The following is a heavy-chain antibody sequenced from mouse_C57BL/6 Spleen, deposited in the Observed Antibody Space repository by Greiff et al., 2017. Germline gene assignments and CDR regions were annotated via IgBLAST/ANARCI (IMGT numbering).Heavy chain of an antibody. CDR2: ISSGSSTI. Sequence: EVKLMESGGGLVKPGGSLKLSCAASGFTFSDYGMHWVRQAPEKGLEWVAYISSGSSTIYYADTVKGRFTISRDNAKNTLFLQMTSLRSEDTAMYYCATAYYSNYVCFAYWGQGTLVTVSA. V-gene: IGHV5-17*01. D-gene: IGHD2-5*01. J-gene: IGHJ3*01. CDR3: ATAYYSNYVCFAY. CDR1: GFTFSDYG.